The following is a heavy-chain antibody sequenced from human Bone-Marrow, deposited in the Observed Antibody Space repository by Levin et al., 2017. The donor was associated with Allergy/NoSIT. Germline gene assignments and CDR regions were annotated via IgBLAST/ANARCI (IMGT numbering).Heavy chain of an antibody. J-gene: IGHJ6*03. CDR2: IYHSGCT. V-gene: IGHV4-4*02. Sequence: SETLSLTCAVSGGSISSSNWWSWVRQPPGKGLEWLGEIYHSGCTNYNPSLKSRVTISVDKSKNQFSLKLSSVTAADTAVYYCARVLGYDFWSGYGYYYYYMDGWGKGTTVTVSS. CDR1: GGSISSSNW. CDR3: ARVLGYDFWSGYGYYYYYMDG. D-gene: IGHD3-3*01.